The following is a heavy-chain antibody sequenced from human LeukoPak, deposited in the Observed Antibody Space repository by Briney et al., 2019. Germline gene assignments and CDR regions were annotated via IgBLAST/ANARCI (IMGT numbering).Heavy chain of an antibody. CDR1: GFTFSDYY. D-gene: IGHD3-9*01. CDR2: ISSSGSTI. J-gene: IGHJ5*02. V-gene: IGHV3-11*01. CDR3: ARGTFDDILTGYYLNWFDP. Sequence: GGSLRLSCAASGFTFSDYYMSWIRQAPGKGLEWVSYISSSGSTIYYADSVKGRFTISRDNAKNSLYLQMNSLRAEDTAMYYCARGTFDDILTGYYLNWFDPWGQGTLVTVSS.